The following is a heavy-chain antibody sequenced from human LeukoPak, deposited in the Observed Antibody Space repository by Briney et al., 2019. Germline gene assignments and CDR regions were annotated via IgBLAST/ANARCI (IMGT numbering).Heavy chain of an antibody. J-gene: IGHJ4*02. D-gene: IGHD1-1*01. CDR2: INPNSGNT. Sequence: ASVKVSCKAFGYTFTSYGISWVRQAPGQGLEWMGRINPNSGNTNSAQKFQGRVTMTRDTSISTAYMELSRLRSDDTAVYYCARPGSTGTTGFHQWGQGTLVTVSS. CDR1: GYTFTSYG. V-gene: IGHV1-2*06. CDR3: ARPGSTGTTGFHQ.